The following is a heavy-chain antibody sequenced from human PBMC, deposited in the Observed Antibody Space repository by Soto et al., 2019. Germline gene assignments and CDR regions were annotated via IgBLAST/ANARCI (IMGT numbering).Heavy chain of an antibody. CDR1: GFSLSTSGVG. D-gene: IGHD4-4*01. Sequence: QITLKESGPTLVKPTQTLTLTCTFSGFSLSTSGVGVGWIRQPPGKALEWLALIYWDDDKRYSPSLKSRLTIPKDTSKNQVVLTMTNMDPVDTATYYCAHRLRDDYSNYGWFDPWGQGTLVTVSS. CDR2: IYWDDDK. V-gene: IGHV2-5*02. CDR3: AHRLRDDYSNYGWFDP. J-gene: IGHJ5*02.